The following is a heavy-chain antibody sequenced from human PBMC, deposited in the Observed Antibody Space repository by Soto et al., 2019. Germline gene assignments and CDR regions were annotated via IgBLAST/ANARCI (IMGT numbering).Heavy chain of an antibody. Sequence: QVQLQESGPGLVKPSGTLSLTCAVSGDSMNNNNWWSWVRQSPMKGLEWIAEIYHSGATHYNPPLPSRVTISIDKSEKPFSLKLNSVTAADTAVYYCARAGLGIAFDSWGQGALVTVSS. D-gene: IGHD7-27*01. CDR3: ARAGLGIAFDS. J-gene: IGHJ5*01. V-gene: IGHV4-4*02. CDR2: IYHSGAT. CDR1: GDSMNNNNW.